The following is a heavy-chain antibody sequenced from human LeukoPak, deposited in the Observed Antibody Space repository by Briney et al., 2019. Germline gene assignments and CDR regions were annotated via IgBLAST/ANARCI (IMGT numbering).Heavy chain of an antibody. V-gene: IGHV4-31*03. CDR1: GGPISSGGYY. D-gene: IGHD2-15*01. CDR2: IYYSGST. Sequence: SETLSLTCTVSGGPISSGGYYWSWIRQHPGKGLEWIGYIYYSGSTYYNPSLKSRVTISVDTSKNQFSLKLGSVTAADTAVYYCARGRCGGGGSCYYYYYYMDVWGKGTTVTVSS. CDR3: ARGRCGGGGSCYYYYYYMDV. J-gene: IGHJ6*03.